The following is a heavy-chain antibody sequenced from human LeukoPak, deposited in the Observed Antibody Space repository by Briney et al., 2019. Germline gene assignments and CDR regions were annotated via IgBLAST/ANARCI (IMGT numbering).Heavy chain of an antibody. CDR2: IKQDGSEK. Sequence: GGSLRLSCAASGFTFSSYWMSWVRQAPGKGLEWVANIKQDGSEKYYVDSVKGRFTISRDNAKNSLYPQMNSLRAEDTAVYYCARDELSRTFYFDYWGQGTLVTVSS. J-gene: IGHJ4*02. CDR1: GFTFSSYW. V-gene: IGHV3-7*03. D-gene: IGHD3-16*02. CDR3: ARDELSRTFYFDY.